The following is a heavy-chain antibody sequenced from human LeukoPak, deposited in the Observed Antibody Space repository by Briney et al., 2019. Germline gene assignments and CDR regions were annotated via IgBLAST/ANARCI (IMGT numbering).Heavy chain of an antibody. J-gene: IGHJ4*02. CDR2: IRYDGSDI. V-gene: IGHV3-30*02. D-gene: IGHD3-10*01. CDR1: KFTFRSYD. Sequence: PGGSLRLSCAASKFTFRSYDMHWVRQAPGKGPQWVAYIRYDGSDILYADSVKGRFTISRDNSNNTLFLQMNSLRIEDTAVYYCGSYGSGSFPGYRGQGTLVTVPS. CDR3: GSYGSGSFPGY.